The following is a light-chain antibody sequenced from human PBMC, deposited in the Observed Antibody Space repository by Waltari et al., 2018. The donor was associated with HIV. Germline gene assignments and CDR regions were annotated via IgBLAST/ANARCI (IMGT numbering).Light chain of an antibody. Sequence: QSVLTQPPSASGTPGQRVTISCSGSSSNIASHTVNWYQPLPGTAPKLLIYSNNQRPSGVPDRFSGSKSGTSASLAISGLQSEDEADYYCAAWDDSLNGWVFGGGTKLTVL. V-gene: IGLV1-44*01. CDR1: SSNIASHT. CDR2: SNN. J-gene: IGLJ3*02. CDR3: AAWDDSLNGWV.